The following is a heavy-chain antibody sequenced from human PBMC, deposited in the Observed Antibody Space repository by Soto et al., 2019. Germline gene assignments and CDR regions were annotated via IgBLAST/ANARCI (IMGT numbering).Heavy chain of an antibody. CDR1: GFTFDTYV. V-gene: IGHV3-30-3*01. CDR3: SRGLLTDYFDY. CDR2: ISYDGSNQ. Sequence: GCPLRLSCAASGFTFDTYVIHWVRQAPGKGLEWVAVISYDGSNQFYAGSVKGRFTVSRDNSKNRLYLQMNSLRNDDTAVYYSSRGLLTDYFDYWGQGALVTVSS. J-gene: IGHJ4*02.